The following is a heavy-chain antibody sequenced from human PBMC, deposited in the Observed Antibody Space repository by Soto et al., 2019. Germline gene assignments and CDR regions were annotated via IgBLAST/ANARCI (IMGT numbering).Heavy chain of an antibody. V-gene: IGHV1-69*02. Sequence: QVQLVQSGAEVKKPGSSVKVSCKASGGTFSSYTISWVRQAPGQGLEWMGRIIPILGIANYAQKFQGRVTITADKSTSTAYMELSSLRSEDTAVYYWARTTTVVTEGDYWGQGTLVTVSS. CDR1: GGTFSSYT. D-gene: IGHD4-17*01. J-gene: IGHJ4*02. CDR2: IIPILGIA. CDR3: ARTTTVVTEGDY.